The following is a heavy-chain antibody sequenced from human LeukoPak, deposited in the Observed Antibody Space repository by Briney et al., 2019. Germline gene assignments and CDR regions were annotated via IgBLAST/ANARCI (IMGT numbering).Heavy chain of an antibody. CDR3: ARDSPYSSSSLGFDY. V-gene: IGHV1-18*01. J-gene: IGHJ4*02. CDR1: GYTFTSYG. CDR2: ISAYNGNT. D-gene: IGHD6-13*01. Sequence: SVKVSCKASGYTFTSYGISWVRQAPGQGLEWMGWISAYNGNTNYPQKLQGRVTMTTDTSTNTAYMELRSLTSDDTAVYYCARDSPYSSSSLGFDYWGRGTLVTVSS.